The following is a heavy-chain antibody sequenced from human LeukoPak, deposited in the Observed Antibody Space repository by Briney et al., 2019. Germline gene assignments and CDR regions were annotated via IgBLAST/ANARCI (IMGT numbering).Heavy chain of an antibody. V-gene: IGHV4-30-4*01. CDR1: GGSLSSGDYY. Sequence: SETLSLTCTVSGGSLSSGDYYWSWIRQPPGTGLEWIGYIYYSGSTYYNPSLKSRVIISVDTSKNQFSLKLSSVTAADTAVYYCTREYGDDNWFDPWGQGTLVTVSS. CDR3: TREYGDDNWFDP. D-gene: IGHD4-17*01. CDR2: IYYSGST. J-gene: IGHJ5*02.